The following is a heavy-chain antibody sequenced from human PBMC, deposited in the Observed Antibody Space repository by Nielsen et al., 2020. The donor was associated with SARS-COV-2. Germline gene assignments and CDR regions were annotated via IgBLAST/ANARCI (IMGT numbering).Heavy chain of an antibody. CDR1: GFTFSSYA. V-gene: IGHV3-30-3*01. J-gene: IGHJ6*02. D-gene: IGHD3-10*01. Sequence: GGSLRLSCAASGFTFSSYAMHWVRQAPGKGLEWVAVISYDGSNKYYADSVKGRFTISRDNSKNTLYLQMNSLRAEDTAVYYCARRGGSGSYSGMDVWGQGTTVTVSS. CDR3: ARRGGSGSYSGMDV. CDR2: ISYDGSNK.